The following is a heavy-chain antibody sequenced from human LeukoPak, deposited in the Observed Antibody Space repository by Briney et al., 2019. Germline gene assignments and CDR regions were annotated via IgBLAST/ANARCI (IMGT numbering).Heavy chain of an antibody. J-gene: IGHJ5*02. CDR3: ARAGYYESSGRSAFDP. D-gene: IGHD3-22*01. CDR2: TIPIFGTA. CDR1: GGTFSSYA. V-gene: IGHV1-69*13. Sequence: AASVKVSCKASGGTFSSYAISWVRQAPGQGIEWMGGTIPIFGTANYAQKFQGRVTITADESTSTAYMELSSLRSEDTAVYYCARAGYYESSGRSAFDPWGQGTLVTVSS.